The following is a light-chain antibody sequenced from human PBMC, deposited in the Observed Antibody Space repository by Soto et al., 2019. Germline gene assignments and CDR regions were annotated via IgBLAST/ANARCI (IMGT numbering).Light chain of an antibody. J-gene: IGKJ3*01. V-gene: IGKV3-15*01. CDR3: QQYNNWPPLFT. CDR2: GAS. Sequence: EIVLTQSPATLSVSPGERATLSCRASQSINSNLTWYQQKPGQSPRLLIYGASTRAAGIPARISGSGSGTDFTLTISSLQSEDFAVYFCQQYNNWPPLFTFGPGTKVDIK. CDR1: QSINSN.